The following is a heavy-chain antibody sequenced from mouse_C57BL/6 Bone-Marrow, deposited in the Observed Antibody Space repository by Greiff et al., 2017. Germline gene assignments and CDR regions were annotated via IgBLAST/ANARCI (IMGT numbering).Heavy chain of an antibody. Sequence: EVKLMESGGGLVQPGESLKLSCESNEYEFPSHDMSWVRKTPEKRLELVAAINSDGGSTYYPDTMERRFIISRDNTKKTLYLQMSSLRSEDTALYYCASQPIYYGNYSWFAYWGQGTLVTVSA. CDR1: EYEFPSHD. V-gene: IGHV5-2*01. CDR3: ASQPIYYGNYSWFAY. CDR2: INSDGGST. J-gene: IGHJ3*01. D-gene: IGHD2-1*01.